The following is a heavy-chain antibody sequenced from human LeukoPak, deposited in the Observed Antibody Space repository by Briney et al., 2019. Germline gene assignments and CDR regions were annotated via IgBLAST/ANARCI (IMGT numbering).Heavy chain of an antibody. CDR2: VNWNSGVT. CDR1: GFTFSSYA. CDR3: ARGDGPTVTADYFQN. D-gene: IGHD2-21*02. V-gene: IGHV3-20*04. Sequence: GGSLRLSCAASGFTFSSYAMSWVRQAPGKGLEWVSGVNWNSGVTGYADSVKGRFNISRDNAKNSLFLEMNSLRDEDTAFYYCARGDGPTVTADYFQNWGQGTLVTVS. J-gene: IGHJ1*01.